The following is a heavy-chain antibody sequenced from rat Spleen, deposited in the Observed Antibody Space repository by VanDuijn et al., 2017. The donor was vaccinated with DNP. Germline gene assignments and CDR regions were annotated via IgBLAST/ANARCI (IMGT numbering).Heavy chain of an antibody. V-gene: IGHV5S13*01. D-gene: IGHD1-9*01. CDR2: ISTSGEYT. CDR3: ARWDSTGITTGFAY. J-gene: IGHJ3*01. CDR1: GFTFNKYG. Sequence: EVHLVESGGGLVQPGRSLKLSCVASGFTFNKYGMAWVRQAPTKGLEWVASISTSGEYTHYRDSVKGRFTISRDNAKDTQYLHMDSLRSEDTAAYYCARWDSTGITTGFAYWGQGTLVTVSS.